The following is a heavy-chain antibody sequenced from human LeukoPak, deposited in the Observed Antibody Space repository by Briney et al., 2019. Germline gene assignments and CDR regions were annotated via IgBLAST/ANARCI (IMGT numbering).Heavy chain of an antibody. V-gene: IGHV3-30*18. D-gene: IGHD2-21*02. CDR2: ISYDGSNK. CDR3: AKPYCGGDCSKDY. CDR1: GFTFSSYG. Sequence: GGSLRLSCAASGFTFSSYGMHWVRQAPGKGLEWVAVISYDGSNKYYADSVKGRFTISRDNSKNTLYLRMNSLRAEDTAVYYRAKPYCGGDCSKDYWGQGTLVTVSS. J-gene: IGHJ4*02.